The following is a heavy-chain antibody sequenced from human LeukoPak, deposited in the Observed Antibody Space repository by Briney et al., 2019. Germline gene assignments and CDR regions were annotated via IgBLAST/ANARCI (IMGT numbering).Heavy chain of an antibody. V-gene: IGHV3-74*01. CDR2: INSDGSST. J-gene: IGHJ4*02. CDR1: GFTFSSYW. Sequence: GGSLRPSCAASGFTFSSYWMHWVRQAPGKGLVWVSRINSDGSSTSYADSVKGRFTISRDNSKNTLYLQMNSLRAEDTAVYYCAKDPRGDGYNSYFDYWGQGTLVTVSS. D-gene: IGHD5-24*01. CDR3: AKDPRGDGYNSYFDY.